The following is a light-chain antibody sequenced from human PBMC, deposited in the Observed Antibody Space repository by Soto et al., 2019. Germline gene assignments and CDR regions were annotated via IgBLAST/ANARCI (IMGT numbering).Light chain of an antibody. Sequence: DIVMTQSPDSLAVSLGERATINCKSSQSVLDSSSNRNSLAWYQQKPGQPPQLLIYWASTRESGLPDRFSGSGSGKDLTLTISSLQAEDVAVYYCQQYYNTPYAFGQGTKLEIK. CDR1: QSVLDSSSNRNS. CDR3: QQYYNTPYA. V-gene: IGKV4-1*01. CDR2: WAS. J-gene: IGKJ2*01.